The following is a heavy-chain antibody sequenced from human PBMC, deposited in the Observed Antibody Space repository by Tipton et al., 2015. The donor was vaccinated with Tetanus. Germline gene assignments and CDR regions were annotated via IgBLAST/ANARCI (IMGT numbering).Heavy chain of an antibody. D-gene: IGHD5-18*01. CDR2: IYYMGST. V-gene: IGHV4-30-4*01. J-gene: IGHJ4*02. Sequence: TLSLTCTVSGDSISSSKASWSWIRQPPGKGLEWIGYIYYMGSTNYNPSLKSRVTISADMSKNQFSLKLTSVTAADTATYYCARMGFTYGQVVYWGQGTLVTVAS. CDR3: ARMGFTYGQVVY. CDR1: GDSISSSKAS.